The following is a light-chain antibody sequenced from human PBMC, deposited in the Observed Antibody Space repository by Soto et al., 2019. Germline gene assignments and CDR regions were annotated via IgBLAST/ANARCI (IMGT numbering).Light chain of an antibody. J-gene: IGLJ1*01. CDR2: EVN. CDR3: SSCTSSSTLLYV. V-gene: IGLV2-14*01. CDR1: SSDVGYYNY. Sequence: QSALTQPASVSGSPGQSITISCTGTSSDVGYYNYVSWYRQHPGKAPRLMIYEVNNRPSGVSNRFSGSKSGNTASPTISGLQAEDEADYYCSSCTSSSTLLYVFGTGTKVTVL.